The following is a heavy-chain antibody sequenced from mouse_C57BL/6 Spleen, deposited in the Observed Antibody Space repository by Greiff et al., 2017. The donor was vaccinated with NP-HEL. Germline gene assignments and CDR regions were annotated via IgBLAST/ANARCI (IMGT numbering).Heavy chain of an antibody. V-gene: IGHV1-78*01. CDR3: ARAYYYGSSYFDY. CDR2: IYPRDGST. Sequence: VQRVESDAELVKPGASVKISCKVSGYTFTDHTIHWMKQRPEQGLEWIGYIYPRDGSTKYNEKFKGKATLTADKSSSTAYMQLNSLTSEDSAVYFCARAYYYGSSYFDYWGQGTTLTVSS. D-gene: IGHD1-1*01. J-gene: IGHJ2*01. CDR1: GYTFTDHT.